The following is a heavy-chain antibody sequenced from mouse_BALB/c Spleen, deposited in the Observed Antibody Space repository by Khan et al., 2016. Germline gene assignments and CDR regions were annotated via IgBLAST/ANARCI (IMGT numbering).Heavy chain of an antibody. V-gene: IGHV6-6*02. CDR3: TRDWAWFTY. CDR2: IRLKSNNYAT. Sequence: EVQLEESGGGLVQPGGSMKLSCVVSGFIFTNYWMNWVRQSPEKGLEWIAEIRLKSNNYATHYAESVKGRFTISRDDSKNSVYLQMNNLRVEDTGSYYCTRDWAWFTYWGQGTLVTVSA. J-gene: IGHJ3*01. CDR1: GFIFTNYW.